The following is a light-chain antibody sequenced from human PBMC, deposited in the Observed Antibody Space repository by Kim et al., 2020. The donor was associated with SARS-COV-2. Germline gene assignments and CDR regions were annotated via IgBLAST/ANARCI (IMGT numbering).Light chain of an antibody. CDR2: DAS. CDR1: QSGSIY. V-gene: IGKV3-11*01. J-gene: IGKJ4*01. Sequence: LSPGERATLSCRASQSGSIYLAWYQQKPGQAPRLLIYDASNRATGIPARFSGSGSGTDFTLTISSLEPEDFAVYYCQQRSNWLLTFGGGTKVDIK. CDR3: QQRSNWLLT.